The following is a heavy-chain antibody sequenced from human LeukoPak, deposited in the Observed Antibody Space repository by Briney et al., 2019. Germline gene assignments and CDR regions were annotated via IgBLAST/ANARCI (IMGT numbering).Heavy chain of an antibody. D-gene: IGHD6-13*01. J-gene: IGHJ6*03. CDR1: GYTFTSYD. V-gene: IGHV1-8*01. CDR3: ARAQQQLVRRRYYCYYMDV. Sequence: ASVNVSCKASGYTFTSYDINLVRQATGQGLEWMGWMNPNSGNTGYAQKFQGRVTMTRNTSISTAYMELSSLRSEDTAVYYCARAQQQLVRRRYYCYYMDVWGKGTTVTVSS. CDR2: MNPNSGNT.